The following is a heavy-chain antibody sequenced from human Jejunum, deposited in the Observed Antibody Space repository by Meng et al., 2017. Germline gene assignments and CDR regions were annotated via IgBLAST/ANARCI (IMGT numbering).Heavy chain of an antibody. CDR2: ISPRRGYT. V-gene: IGHV1-46*01. Sequence: QVQLVQAGAEVQKPGASVKVSCKSSGYTFTTYLIHWVRQAPGQGLEYMGIISPRRGYTKDAQKGKGRGTRTRDRATTKSKKEQNNLRSEDTAVYYCTREAPGTYWFDPWGQGTLVTVSS. CDR1: GYTFTTYL. CDR3: TREAPGTYWFDP. J-gene: IGHJ5*02.